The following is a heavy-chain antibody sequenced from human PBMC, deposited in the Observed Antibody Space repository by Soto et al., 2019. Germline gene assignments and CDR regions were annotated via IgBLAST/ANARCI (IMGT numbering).Heavy chain of an antibody. CDR3: ARDRRITIFGDYYYYYDMDV. V-gene: IGHV3-11*04. CDR2: ISSSSTI. J-gene: IGHJ6*02. Sequence: GGSLRLSCAASGFTFCDYYMNWVRQAPGKGLEWVSSISSSSTIYYADSVKGRFTISRDNAKNSLYLQMNSLRAEDTAVYYCARDRRITIFGDYYYYYDMDVWGQGTTVTVSS. D-gene: IGHD3-3*01. CDR1: GFTFCDYY.